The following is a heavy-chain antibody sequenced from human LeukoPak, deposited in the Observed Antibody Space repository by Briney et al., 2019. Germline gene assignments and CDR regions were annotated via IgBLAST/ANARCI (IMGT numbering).Heavy chain of an antibody. CDR2: IYSTGST. V-gene: IGHV4-59*01. Sequence: SETLSLTCSVFGGSIGYYYWSWIRQSPGKGLEWIGYIYSTGSTNYNPSLQSRVTMSLDTSRNQFSLHLSSVTAADTAVYYCARERSLTNGCDPWGQGTLVTAS. D-gene: IGHD2-2*01. CDR1: GGSIGYYY. CDR3: ARERSLTNGCDP. J-gene: IGHJ5*02.